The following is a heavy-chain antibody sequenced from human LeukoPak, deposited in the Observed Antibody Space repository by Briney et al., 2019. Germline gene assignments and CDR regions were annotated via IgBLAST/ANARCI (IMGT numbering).Heavy chain of an antibody. J-gene: IGHJ3*02. D-gene: IGHD4-17*01. V-gene: IGHV4-4*02. CDR1: GDSISNNYL. Sequence: SETLSLTCAVSGDSISNNYLWRWVRQFPGKGLEYIGEIYRTGRTNYNPSLKSRVTISIDKSENQFSLNLRSVTAADTAVYYCGRHDYGDSSAAFDIWGQGSMVTVSS. CDR3: GRHDYGDSSAAFDI. CDR2: IYRTGRT.